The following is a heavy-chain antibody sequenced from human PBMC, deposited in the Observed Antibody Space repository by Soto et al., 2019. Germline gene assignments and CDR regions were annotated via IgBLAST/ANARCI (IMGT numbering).Heavy chain of an antibody. V-gene: IGHV1-69*01. J-gene: IGHJ6*02. CDR3: ARAKLLTTPSYYYGGMDV. D-gene: IGHD4-4*01. CDR2: VIPTVGTA. CDR1: GGTFSSYA. Sequence: QVPLVQSGAEVKKPGSSVKVSCKAPGGTFSSYAFTWVRQAPGHGLEWMGGVIPTVGTATYAQKFQGRVTITADESTSTAYMERSSLRSEDTAVYYCARAKLLTTPSYYYGGMDVWGQGTTVTVSS.